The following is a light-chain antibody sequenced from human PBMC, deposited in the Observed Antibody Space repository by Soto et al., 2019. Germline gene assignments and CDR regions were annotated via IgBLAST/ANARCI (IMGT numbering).Light chain of an antibody. V-gene: IGLV2-23*01. J-gene: IGLJ1*01. Sequence: QSALTQPASVSGSPGQSITISCTGTSSDVGSYNLVSWYQQHPGKAPKLMIYEGSKRPSGVSNRFSGSKSGNTASLTISGLQAEDEAHYYCCSYAGSSTSYGFGTGTKLTVL. CDR2: EGS. CDR1: SSDVGSYNL. CDR3: CSYAGSSTSYG.